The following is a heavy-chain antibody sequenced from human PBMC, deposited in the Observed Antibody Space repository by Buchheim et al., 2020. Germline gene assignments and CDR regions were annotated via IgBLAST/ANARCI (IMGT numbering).Heavy chain of an antibody. J-gene: IGHJ4*02. CDR1: GGSISSYY. CDR3: ARGLGITMVRGVFDY. D-gene: IGHD3-10*01. Sequence: QVQLQESGPGLVKPSETLSLTCTVSGGSISSYYWSWIRQPPGKGLEWIGYIYYSGSTNYNPSLKSRVTISVDTSKNPFSLKLSSVTAADTAVYYCARGLGITMVRGVFDYWGQGTL. V-gene: IGHV4-59*01. CDR2: IYYSGST.